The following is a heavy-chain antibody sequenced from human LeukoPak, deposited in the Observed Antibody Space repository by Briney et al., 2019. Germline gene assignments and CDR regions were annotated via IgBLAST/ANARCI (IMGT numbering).Heavy chain of an antibody. V-gene: IGHV3-23*01. CDR3: AKDFGRPSH. Sequence: GGSLRLSCAASGFTLSSYAMSWVRQAPGKGLEWVSAISDTGNTYHADSVKGRFTISRDSSKNTLFLQMNRLRPEDAAVYYCAKDFGRPSHWGQGTLVTVSS. CDR2: ISDTGNT. J-gene: IGHJ4*02. CDR1: GFTLSSYA. D-gene: IGHD3-3*01.